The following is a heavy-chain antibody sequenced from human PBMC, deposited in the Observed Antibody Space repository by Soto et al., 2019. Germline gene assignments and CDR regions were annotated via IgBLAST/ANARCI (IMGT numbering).Heavy chain of an antibody. D-gene: IGHD2-15*01. J-gene: IGHJ5*02. CDR1: GDSISRSRYY. CDR3: ATEGGIVGANGFGP. Sequence: QLRLQESGPGLVKPSETLSLTCTVSGDSISRSRYYWGWIRQPPGKGLEWIGCIYYSGRTYYNLSLRSRISLSFDTSRSQFSLKRNSVTAADSAVYYCATEGGIVGANGFGPWGQGILVTVPA. V-gene: IGHV4-39*02. CDR2: IYYSGRT.